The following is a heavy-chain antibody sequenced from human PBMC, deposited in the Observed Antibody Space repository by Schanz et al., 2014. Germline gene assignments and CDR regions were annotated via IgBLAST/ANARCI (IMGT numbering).Heavy chain of an antibody. J-gene: IGHJ4*02. V-gene: IGHV3-66*04. CDR1: GFTVSNNY. CDR2: IYSDGST. D-gene: IGHD6-19*01. CDR3: ARLRAGPFYFDY. Sequence: EVQLVESGGGLVQPGGSLRLSCAASGFTVSNNYMSWVRQAPGKGLECVSIIYSDGSTYYVDSVKGRFIISRDNSKNTVYLQMNSLRAEDTAVYYCARLRAGPFYFDYWGQGTLVTVSS.